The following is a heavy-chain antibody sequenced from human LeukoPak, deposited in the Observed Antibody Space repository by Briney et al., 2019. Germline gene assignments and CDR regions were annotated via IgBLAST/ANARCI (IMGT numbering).Heavy chain of an antibody. J-gene: IGHJ4*02. CDR3: LLQMTYGELSDPDF. D-gene: IGHD3-16*02. CDR1: GFTLSSLA. V-gene: IGHV3-21*01. CDR2: SGTRSGTK. Sequence: GGSLRLSCAASGFTLSSLAMHWVRQAPGKGLEWVSSSGTRSGTKYYADSVMGRFTISRDSAMNSVSLQIDSLRAEDTAVYYCLLQMTYGELSDPDFRGQGTLVTVSS.